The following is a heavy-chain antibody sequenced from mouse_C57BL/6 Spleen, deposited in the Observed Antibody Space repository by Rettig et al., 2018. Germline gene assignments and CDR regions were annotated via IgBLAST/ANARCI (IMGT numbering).Heavy chain of an antibody. Sequence: VKQRPGQGLEWIGNINPSNGGTNYNEKFKSKATLTVDKSSSTAYMQLSSLTSEDSAVYYCSTAQAEAYWGQGTLVTVSA. CDR3: STAQAEAY. J-gene: IGHJ3*01. V-gene: IGHV1-53*01. D-gene: IGHD3-2*02. CDR2: INPSNGGT.